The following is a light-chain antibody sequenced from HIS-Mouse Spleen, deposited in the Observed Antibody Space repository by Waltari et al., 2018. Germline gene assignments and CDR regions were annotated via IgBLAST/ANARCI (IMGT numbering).Light chain of an antibody. V-gene: IGLV3-21*03. CDR3: QVWDSSSDHVV. Sequence: SYVLTQPPSVSVAPGKTARITCGGNNIGSKSVHWYQQKPGQAPVLVVYDDSDRPSGSPERCDGSNSGNTATLTIRRVEAGDEADYYCQVWDSSSDHVVFGGGTKLTVL. CDR2: DDS. J-gene: IGLJ2*01. CDR1: NIGSKS.